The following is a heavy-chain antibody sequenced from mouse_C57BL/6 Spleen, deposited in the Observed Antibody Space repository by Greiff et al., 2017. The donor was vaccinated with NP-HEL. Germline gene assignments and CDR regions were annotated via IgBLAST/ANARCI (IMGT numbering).Heavy chain of an antibody. J-gene: IGHJ3*01. CDR1: GYSFTDYN. Sequence: EVQLQQSGPELVKPGASVKISCKASGYSFTDYNMNWVKQSNGKSLEWIGVINPNYGTTSYNQKFKGKATLTVDQSSSTAYMQLNSLTSVDSAVYYFFYSYCSISAWFAYWGQGTLVTVSA. CDR3: FYSYCSISAWFAY. D-gene: IGHD1-1*01. CDR2: INPNYGTT. V-gene: IGHV1-39*01.